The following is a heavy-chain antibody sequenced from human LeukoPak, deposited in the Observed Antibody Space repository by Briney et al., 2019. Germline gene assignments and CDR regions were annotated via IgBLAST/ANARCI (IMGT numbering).Heavy chain of an antibody. V-gene: IGHV3-66*01. CDR3: VRGLGYSSGWFESSGYFDC. Sequence: PGGSLRLSCGASGLTVSNNYMGWIRQAPGKGLEWVSVIYSAGSTYYAESVRGRFTISRDKSKNTLYLQMNSLTAKDTAVYYCVRGLGYSSGWFESSGYFDCWGQGTLVTVSS. CDR1: GLTVSNNY. CDR2: IYSAGST. D-gene: IGHD6-19*01. J-gene: IGHJ4*02.